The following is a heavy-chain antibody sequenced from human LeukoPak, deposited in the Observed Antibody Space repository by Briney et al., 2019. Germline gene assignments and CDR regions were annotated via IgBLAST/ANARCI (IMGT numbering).Heavy chain of an antibody. D-gene: IGHD3-22*01. Sequence: ASVKVSCKVSGYTLTELSMHWVRQAPGKGLEWMGGFEPEDGETIYAQKFQGRVTMTEDTSTDTAYMELSSLRSEDTAVYYCATGGLYYDSSGYPTAWGQGTLVTVSS. V-gene: IGHV1-24*01. CDR2: FEPEDGET. CDR3: ATGGLYYDSSGYPTA. CDR1: GYTLTELS. J-gene: IGHJ5*02.